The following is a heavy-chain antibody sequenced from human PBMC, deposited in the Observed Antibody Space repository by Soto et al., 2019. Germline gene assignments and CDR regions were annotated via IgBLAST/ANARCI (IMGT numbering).Heavy chain of an antibody. D-gene: IGHD1-26*01. Sequence: QVQLVESGGGVVQPGRSLRLSCAASGFTFSSYGMHWVRQAPGKGLEWVAVISYDGSSKYYADSVKGRFTISRDNSKNTLYLQMNSLRAEDTAVYYCAVGALFDYWGQGTLVTVSS. CDR2: ISYDGSSK. V-gene: IGHV3-30*03. J-gene: IGHJ4*02. CDR1: GFTFSSYG. CDR3: AVGALFDY.